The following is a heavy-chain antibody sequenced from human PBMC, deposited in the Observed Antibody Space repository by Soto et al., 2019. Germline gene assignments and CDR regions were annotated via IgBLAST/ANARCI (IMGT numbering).Heavy chain of an antibody. D-gene: IGHD1-26*01. CDR3: ARGVVGVGDLDYYGIDV. Sequence: QDQLVQSGAEVKKPGASVKVSCKASRNYFTSDALHWVRQAPGQSLEWMGWINAGTGKTKYSQNFQGRVTISRDASASTVYMEMTSLRSDDTAVYFCARGVVGVGDLDYYGIDVWGRGTTVIVAS. V-gene: IGHV1-3*01. J-gene: IGHJ6*02. CDR2: INAGTGKT. CDR1: RNYFTSDA.